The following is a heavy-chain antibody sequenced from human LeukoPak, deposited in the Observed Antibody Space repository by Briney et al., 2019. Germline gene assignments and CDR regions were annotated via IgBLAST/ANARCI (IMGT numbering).Heavy chain of an antibody. Sequence: PSETLSLTCAVYGGSFSGYYWSWIRQPPGKGLEWIGEINHSGSTNYNPSLKSRVTISVDTSKNQFSLKLSSVTAADTAVYYCASGSTVTYQVISTYNRLDPWGQGTLVTVSS. CDR3: ASGSTVTYQVISTYNRLDP. CDR1: GGSFSGYY. J-gene: IGHJ5*02. V-gene: IGHV4-34*01. D-gene: IGHD4-17*01. CDR2: INHSGST.